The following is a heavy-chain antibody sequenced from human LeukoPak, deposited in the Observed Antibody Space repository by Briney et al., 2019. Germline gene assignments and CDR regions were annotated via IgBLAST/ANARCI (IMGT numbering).Heavy chain of an antibody. D-gene: IGHD6-19*01. Sequence: GGSLRLSGAASGFTFSSYGMHWVRQAPRQGLEWVAVISYDGSNKYYADSLKGRFTISRDNSKNTLYLQMNSLRAEDTAVYYCAKDREQWLAYYFDYWGQGTLVTVSS. CDR3: AKDREQWLAYYFDY. CDR2: ISYDGSNK. CDR1: GFTFSSYG. J-gene: IGHJ4*02. V-gene: IGHV3-30*18.